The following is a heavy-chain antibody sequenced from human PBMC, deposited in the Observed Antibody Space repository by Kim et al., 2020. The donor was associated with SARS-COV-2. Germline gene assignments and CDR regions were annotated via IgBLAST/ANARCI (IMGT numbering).Heavy chain of an antibody. J-gene: IGHJ6*02. V-gene: IGHV1-3*01. D-gene: IGHD5-12*01. CDR3: ARFLVATTSPYYYGMDV. Sequence: FQGRVTITRDTSASTAYMELSSLRSEDTAVYYCARFLVATTSPYYYGMDVWGQGTTVTVSS.